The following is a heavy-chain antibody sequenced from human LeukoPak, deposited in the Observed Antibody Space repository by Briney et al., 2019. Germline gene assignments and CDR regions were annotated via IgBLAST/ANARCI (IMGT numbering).Heavy chain of an antibody. D-gene: IGHD3-3*01. CDR2: ISGSGGST. Sequence: GGSLRLSCAASGFTFSSYAMSWVRQAPVKGLEWVSAISGSGGSTYYADSVKGRFTISRDNSKNTLYLQMNSLRAEDTAVYYCAKAVLSEWLFIYFDYWGQGTLVTVSS. CDR1: GFTFSSYA. CDR3: AKAVLSEWLFIYFDY. J-gene: IGHJ4*02. V-gene: IGHV3-23*01.